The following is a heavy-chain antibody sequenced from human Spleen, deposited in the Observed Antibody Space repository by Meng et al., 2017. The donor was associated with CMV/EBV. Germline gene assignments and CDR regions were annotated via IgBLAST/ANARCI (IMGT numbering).Heavy chain of an antibody. Sequence: SCDASGFTFIDYYIHWVRQAPGQGLEWMGWIDLNSGGSNSAQKFQDRITMTRDTSISTAYMELKSLRSDDAAVYYCARSFYADYGDYWGRGTLVTVSS. CDR1: GFTFIDYY. CDR2: IDLNSGGS. V-gene: IGHV1-2*02. CDR3: ARSFYADYGDY. J-gene: IGHJ4*02. D-gene: IGHD4-17*01.